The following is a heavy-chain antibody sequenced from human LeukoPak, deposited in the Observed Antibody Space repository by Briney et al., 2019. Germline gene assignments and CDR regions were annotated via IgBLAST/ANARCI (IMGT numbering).Heavy chain of an antibody. CDR1: GFTFDDYG. Sequence: GGSLRLSCAASGFTFDDYGMSWVRQAPGKGLEWVSGINWNGVTTCYADSVKGRFTISRDNAKNSLYLQMNSLRAEDTAFYYCARERGGDYSNYYYYYSMDVWGKGTTVTVSS. J-gene: IGHJ6*03. CDR3: ARERGGDYSNYYYYYSMDV. D-gene: IGHD4-11*01. V-gene: IGHV3-20*04. CDR2: INWNGVTT.